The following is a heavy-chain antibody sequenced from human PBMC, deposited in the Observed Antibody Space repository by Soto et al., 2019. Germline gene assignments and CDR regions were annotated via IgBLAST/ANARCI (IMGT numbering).Heavy chain of an antibody. J-gene: IGHJ5*02. CDR1: GFNFTPYS. V-gene: IGHV1-3*01. D-gene: IGHD6-13*01. Sequence: ASVKVSCKASGFNFTPYSMHWVRQAPGQRLEWMAWINGGNGKTEYSQKFKGRVTITADESTSTAYMELSSLRAEDAAVYYCARGATHGSSWYFWFDPWGQGTLVTVSS. CDR2: INGGNGKT. CDR3: ARGATHGSSWYFWFDP.